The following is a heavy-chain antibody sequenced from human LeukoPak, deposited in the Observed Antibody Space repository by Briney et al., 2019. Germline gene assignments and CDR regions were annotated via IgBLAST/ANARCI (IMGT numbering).Heavy chain of an antibody. J-gene: IGHJ5*02. V-gene: IGHV1-8*03. CDR1: GYTFTSYD. CDR3: ARAAYCSGGYCYGWFDP. Sequence: ASVKVSCKASGYTFTSYDINWVRRATGQGLEWMGWMNPNSGNTGYAQKFQGRVTITRNTSISTAYMELSSLRSEDTAVYYCARAAYCSGGYCYGWFDPWGQGTLVTVSS. CDR2: MNPNSGNT. D-gene: IGHD2-15*01.